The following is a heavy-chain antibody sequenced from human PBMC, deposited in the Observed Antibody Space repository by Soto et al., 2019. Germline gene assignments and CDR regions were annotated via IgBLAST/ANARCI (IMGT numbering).Heavy chain of an antibody. CDR3: AKENLQYYYGSGSPYY. CDR1: GYFFNDYH. CDR2: INPKNGDT. D-gene: IGHD3-10*01. V-gene: IGHV1-2*02. J-gene: IGHJ4*02. Sequence: ASVKVSCKTSGYFFNDYHMHWVRKAPGQGLEWMGWINPKNGDTNYAQKFQDRVTMTRDTSISTVYVELSRLTSDDTAVYYCAKENLQYYYGSGSPYYWGQGTLVTVSS.